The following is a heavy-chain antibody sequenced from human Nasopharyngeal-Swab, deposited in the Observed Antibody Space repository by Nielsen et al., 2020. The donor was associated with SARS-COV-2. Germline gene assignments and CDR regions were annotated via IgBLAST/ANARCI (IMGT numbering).Heavy chain of an antibody. D-gene: IGHD1-26*01. CDR3: ARRISGGYDP. J-gene: IGHJ5*02. Sequence: GRQAPGKGLEWVANIKQDESEKYYVDSVKGRFTVSRDNAKKSLYLQMNSLRAEDTAVYYCARRISGGYDPWGQGTLVTVSS. V-gene: IGHV3-7*03. CDR2: IKQDESEK.